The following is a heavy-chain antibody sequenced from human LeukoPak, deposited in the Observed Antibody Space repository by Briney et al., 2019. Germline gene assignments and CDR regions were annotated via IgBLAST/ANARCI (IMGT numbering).Heavy chain of an antibody. CDR3: ARDRGMATITGWLDP. D-gene: IGHD5-24*01. CDR1: GDSIGDHY. J-gene: IGHJ5*02. CDR2: INYRGIT. V-gene: IGHV4-59*11. Sequence: SETLSLTCSVSGDSIGDHYWSWMRQPPGRGLEWIGYINYRGITNYNPSLKSRVTISKDTSNKHFSLKLRSVTAADTAVYYCARDRGMATITGWLDPWGQGILVTVFS.